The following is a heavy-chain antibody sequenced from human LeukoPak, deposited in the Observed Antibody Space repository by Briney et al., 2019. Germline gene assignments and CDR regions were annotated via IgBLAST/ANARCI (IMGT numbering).Heavy chain of an antibody. Sequence: PGGSLRLSCTASGFTTHYWLNWVRQSPGKGLEWVANIDRDGRVQHYVDSVEGRFTISRDNSKNTVYLQMNSLTAEDTAIYYCARNRHDSARLPFDPWGQGTLVTVSS. D-gene: IGHD3-22*01. J-gene: IGHJ5*02. V-gene: IGHV3-7*03. CDR3: ARNRHDSARLPFDP. CDR2: IDRDGRVQ. CDR1: GFTTHYW.